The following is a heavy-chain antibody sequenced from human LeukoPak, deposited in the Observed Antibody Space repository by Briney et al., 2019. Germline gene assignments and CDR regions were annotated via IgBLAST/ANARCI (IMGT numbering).Heavy chain of an antibody. CDR2: IIPIFGTA. D-gene: IGHD2-15*01. CDR3: ARSHKRAVVVTASYYYYYMDV. Sequence: SVKVSCKASGGTFSSYAISWVRQAPGQGLEWMGGIIPIFGTANYAQKFQGRVTITTDESTSTAYMELSSLRSEDTAVYYCARSHKRAVVVTASYYYYYMDVWGKGTTVTVSS. CDR1: GGTFSSYA. J-gene: IGHJ6*03. V-gene: IGHV1-69*05.